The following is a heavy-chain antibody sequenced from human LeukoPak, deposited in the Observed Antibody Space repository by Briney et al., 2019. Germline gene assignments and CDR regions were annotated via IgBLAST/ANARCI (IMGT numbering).Heavy chain of an antibody. D-gene: IGHD2-8*02. V-gene: IGHV3-9*01. CDR2: ISWNSDTI. Sequence: GGSLRLSCAASGFTFGEYAMHWVRQAPGKGLEWVSGISWNSDTIAYADSVKGRFTISRDNAKRSLYLQMNNLRAEDTALYYCAKPRFCTATTCPLGDWGRGTLITVSS. CDR3: AKPRFCTATTCPLGD. J-gene: IGHJ1*01. CDR1: GFTFGEYA.